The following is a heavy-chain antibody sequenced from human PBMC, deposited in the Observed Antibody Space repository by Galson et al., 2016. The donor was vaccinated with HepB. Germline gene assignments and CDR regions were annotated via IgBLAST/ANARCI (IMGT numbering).Heavy chain of an antibody. CDR3: ARVRCSTFRCQNWFDP. Sequence: CAISGDSVSSNSAARTWIRQSPLRGLEWLGRTYYRSKRYNDYAVSVKSRISIHPDTSKNQFSLQLNSVTPEDTAVYYCARVRCSTFRCQNWFDPWGQGTLVTVSS. J-gene: IGHJ5*02. V-gene: IGHV6-1*01. CDR1: GDSVSSNSAA. D-gene: IGHD2/OR15-2a*01. CDR2: TYYRSKRYN.